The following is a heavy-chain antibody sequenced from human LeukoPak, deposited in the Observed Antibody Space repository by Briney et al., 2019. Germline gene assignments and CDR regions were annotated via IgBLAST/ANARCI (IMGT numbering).Heavy chain of an antibody. CDR3: ARSSSIAARYFDY. Sequence: GGSLRLSCAASGFTVSSNYMSWVRQAPGKGLEWVSVIYSGGSTYYADFVKGRFTISRDNSKNTLYLQMNSLRAEDTAVYYCARSSSIAARYFDYWGQGTLVTVSS. CDR2: IYSGGST. CDR1: GFTVSSNY. D-gene: IGHD6-6*01. V-gene: IGHV3-66*02. J-gene: IGHJ4*02.